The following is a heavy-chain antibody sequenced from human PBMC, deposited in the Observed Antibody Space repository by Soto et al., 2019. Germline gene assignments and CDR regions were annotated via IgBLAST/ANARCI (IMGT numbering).Heavy chain of an antibody. J-gene: IGHJ6*02. CDR1: GFTFSSYA. V-gene: IGHV3-23*01. CDR2: ISGSGGST. D-gene: IGHD6-6*01. CDR3: AKVIAPRGFSYYYYGMDV. Sequence: EVQLLESGGGLVHPGGSLRLSCAVSGFTFSSYAMNWVRQAPGKGLEWVSGISGSGGSTYSADSVKGRFTISRDNSKNTLYLQMNSLRAEDTAVYYCAKVIAPRGFSYYYYGMDVWGQGTTVTVSS.